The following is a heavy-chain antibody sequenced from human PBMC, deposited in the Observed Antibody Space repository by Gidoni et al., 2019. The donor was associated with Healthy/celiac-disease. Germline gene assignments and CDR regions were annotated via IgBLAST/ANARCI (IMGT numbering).Heavy chain of an antibody. CDR1: GYTFTGYY. CDR3: ARVRAPRAFDI. CDR2: INPNRGGT. Sequence: QVQLVQSGAEVKKPGASVKVSCTASGYTFTGYYMHWVRQAPGQGLEWMGWINPNRGGTNYAQKFQGRVTMTRDTSISTAYMELSRLRSDDTAVYYCARVRAPRAFDIWGQGTMVTVSS. V-gene: IGHV1-2*02. J-gene: IGHJ3*02.